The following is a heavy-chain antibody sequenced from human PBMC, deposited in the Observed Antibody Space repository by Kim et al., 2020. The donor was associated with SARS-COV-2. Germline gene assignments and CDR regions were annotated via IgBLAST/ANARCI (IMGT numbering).Heavy chain of an antibody. Sequence: SETLSLTCTVSGGSISSGDYYWSWIRQPPGKGLEWIGYIYYSGSTYYNPYLKSRVTISVDTSKNQFSLKLSSVTAADTAVYYCARDFGGYMDYWGQGTLVTVSS. CDR2: IYYSGST. J-gene: IGHJ4*02. V-gene: IGHV4-30-4*01. CDR3: ARDFGGYMDY. CDR1: GGSISSGDYY. D-gene: IGHD3-10*01.